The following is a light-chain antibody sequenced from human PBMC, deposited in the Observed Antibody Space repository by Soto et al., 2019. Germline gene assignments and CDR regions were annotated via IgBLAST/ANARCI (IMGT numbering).Light chain of an antibody. CDR1: QAIKNF. V-gene: IGKV1-33*01. Sequence: DFQMTQSPSSLSASVGDRVTITCRATQAIKNFLYWYQQKPGRAPKLLISDASTLQRGVPSRFSGSGSGPHFTFVISSLQPDDVGTYYCQQSDNLPITFGQGTRLDIK. CDR3: QQSDNLPIT. CDR2: DAS. J-gene: IGKJ5*01.